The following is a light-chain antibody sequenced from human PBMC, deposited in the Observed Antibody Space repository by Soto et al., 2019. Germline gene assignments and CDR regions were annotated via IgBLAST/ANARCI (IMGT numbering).Light chain of an antibody. V-gene: IGLV2-14*01. CDR2: EVS. CDR1: SSDVGGYNY. Sequence: QSALTQPASVSGSPGQSITISCTGTSSDVGGYNYVSWYQQHPGKDPKLMIYEVSNRPSGVSNRFSGSKSGNTASLTISGLQAEDEADYYCSSYTSSSTHWVFGGGTKLTVL. CDR3: SSYTSSSTHWV. J-gene: IGLJ3*02.